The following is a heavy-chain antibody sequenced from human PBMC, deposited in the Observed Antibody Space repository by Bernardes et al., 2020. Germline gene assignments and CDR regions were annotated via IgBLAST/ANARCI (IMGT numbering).Heavy chain of an antibody. D-gene: IGHD2-21*01. J-gene: IGHJ6*04. V-gene: IGHV3-21*04. CDR2: ISSSSSYI. CDR3: ARGEAVDPESARLWGGSYYYGMDV. CDR1: GFTFSSYS. Sequence: GGSLRLSCAASGFTFSSYSMNWVRQAPGKGLEWVSSISSSSSYIYYADSVKGRFTISRDNAKNSLYLQMNSLRAEDTAVYYCARGEAVDPESARLWGGSYYYGMDVWGEGTTVTVSS.